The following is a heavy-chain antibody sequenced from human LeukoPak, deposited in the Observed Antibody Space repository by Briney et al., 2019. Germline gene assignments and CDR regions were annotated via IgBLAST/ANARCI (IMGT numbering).Heavy chain of an antibody. V-gene: IGHV3-9*01. CDR1: GFTFDDFA. CDR3: ARSVNFRGGMDV. CDR2: TTWNSGTI. Sequence: SLTLSCAASGFTFDDFAMHWVRQAPGKGREWVSSTTWNSGTIGYAASVKGRFTITRDNAKNCLFLQMNSLRAEDTALYYCARSVNFRGGMDVWGQGTTVTVSS. D-gene: IGHD2-8*01. J-gene: IGHJ6*02.